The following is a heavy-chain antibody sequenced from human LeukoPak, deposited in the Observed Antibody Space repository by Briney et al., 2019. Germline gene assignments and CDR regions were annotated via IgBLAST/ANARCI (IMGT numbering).Heavy chain of an antibody. CDR2: ISASGGGT. CDR1: EFIFSSYG. V-gene: IGHV3-23*01. D-gene: IGHD4-23*01. J-gene: IGHJ4*02. Sequence: PGGSLRLSCAASEFIFSSYGMSWVRQAPGKGLAWVSAISASGGGTYYADSVKGRFTISRDNSRNTLYLEMNSLRAEDTAIYYCAKEVTPGALLYGPFDYWGQGTLVTVSS. CDR3: AKEVTPGALLYGPFDY.